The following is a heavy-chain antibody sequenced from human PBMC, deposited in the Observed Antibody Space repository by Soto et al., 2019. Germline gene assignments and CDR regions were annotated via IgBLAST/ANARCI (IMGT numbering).Heavy chain of an antibody. CDR3: ARVKGEAQCMYYYDSSGYYYPPYYYYGMDV. Sequence: SETLSLTCAVYGGSFSGYYWSWIRQPPGKGLEWIGEINHSGSTNYNPSLKSRVTISVDTSKNQFSLKLSSVTAADTAVYYCARVKGEAQCMYYYDSSGYYYPPYYYYGMDVWGQGTTVTVSS. D-gene: IGHD3-22*01. J-gene: IGHJ6*02. CDR1: GGSFSGYY. V-gene: IGHV4-34*01. CDR2: INHSGST.